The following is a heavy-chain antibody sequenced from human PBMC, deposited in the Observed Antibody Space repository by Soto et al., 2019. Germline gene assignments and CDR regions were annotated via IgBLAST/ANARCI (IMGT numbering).Heavy chain of an antibody. J-gene: IGHJ5*02. V-gene: IGHV1-24*01. CDR3: AKTLQGRGWFDP. D-gene: IGHD1-1*01. CDR1: GYTLTELS. Sequence: ASVKVSCKVSGYTLTELSMHWVRQAPGKGLEWMGGFDPEDGETIYAQKFQGRVTMTEDTSTDTAYMELSSLRSEDTAVYYCAKTLQGRGWFDPWGQGTLVTVSS. CDR2: FDPEDGET.